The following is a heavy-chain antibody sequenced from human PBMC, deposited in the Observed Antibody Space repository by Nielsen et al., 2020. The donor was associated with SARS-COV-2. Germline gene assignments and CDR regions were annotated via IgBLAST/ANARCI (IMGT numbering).Heavy chain of an antibody. V-gene: IGHV1-46*01. CDR2: INPSGGST. J-gene: IGHJ6*03. Sequence: ASMKVSCKASGYTFTSYYMHWVRQAPGQGLEWMGIINPSGGSTSYAQKFQGRVTMTRDTSTSTVYMELSSLRSEDTAVYYCARDILVMDSSSSFNYMDVWGKGTTVTVSS. CDR1: GYTFTSYY. D-gene: IGHD6-6*01. CDR3: ARDILVMDSSSSFNYMDV.